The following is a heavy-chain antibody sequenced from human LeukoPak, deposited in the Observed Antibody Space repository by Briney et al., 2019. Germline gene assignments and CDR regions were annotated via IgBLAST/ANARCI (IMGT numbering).Heavy chain of an antibody. J-gene: IGHJ4*02. D-gene: IGHD2-15*01. CDR3: AAGTNIVVVVAATLDY. CDR1: GFTFSSYA. Sequence: GGSLRLSCAASGFTFSSYAMSWVRQAPGKGLECVSAISGSGGSTYYADSVKGRFTISRDNSKNTLYLQMNSLRAEDTAVYYCAAGTNIVVVVAATLDYWGQGTLVTVSS. CDR2: ISGSGGST. V-gene: IGHV3-23*01.